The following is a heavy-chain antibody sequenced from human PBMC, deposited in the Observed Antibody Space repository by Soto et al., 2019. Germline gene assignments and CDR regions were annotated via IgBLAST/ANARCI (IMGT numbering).Heavy chain of an antibody. V-gene: IGHV1-46*01. CDR2: INPSGGST. D-gene: IGHD2-15*01. CDR1: GYTFTSYY. J-gene: IGHJ6*04. Sequence: GASVKVSCKASGYTFTSYYMHWVRQAPGQGLEWMGIINPSGGSTSYAQKFQGRVTMARDTSTSTVYMELSSLRSEDTAVYYCAKSIQEAEYGGNPEVLYDYYGMDVWGKGPTVTASS. CDR3: AKSIQEAEYGGNPEVLYDYYGMDV.